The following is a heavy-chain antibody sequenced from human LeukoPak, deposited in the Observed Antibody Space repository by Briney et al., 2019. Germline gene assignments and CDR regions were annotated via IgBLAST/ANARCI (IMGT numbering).Heavy chain of an antibody. V-gene: IGHV4-61*02. CDR1: GGSISSSSYY. CDR2: IYTSGST. D-gene: IGHD6-13*01. CDR3: AREFRISQYSSSLPSH. J-gene: IGHJ4*02. Sequence: SSETLSLTCTISGGSISSSSYYWSWIRQPAGKGLEWIGRIYTSGSTNYNPSLKSRVTISVDTSKNQFSLKLSSVTAADTAVYYCAREFRISQYSSSLPSHWGQGTLVTVSS.